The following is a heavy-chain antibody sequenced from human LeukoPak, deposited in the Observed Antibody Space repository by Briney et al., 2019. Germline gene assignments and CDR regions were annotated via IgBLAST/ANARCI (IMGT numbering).Heavy chain of an antibody. Sequence: ASVKVSCKASGYTLTSYGISWVGQAPGQGLEWMGWISAYNGNTNYAQKLQGRITMTTDTATSTAYMELRSLRSDDTAVYYCARAGRNYDFWNGLGDAFDIWGQGTMVTVSS. V-gene: IGHV1-18*01. J-gene: IGHJ3*02. CDR1: GYTLTSYG. D-gene: IGHD3-3*01. CDR3: ARAGRNYDFWNGLGDAFDI. CDR2: ISAYNGNT.